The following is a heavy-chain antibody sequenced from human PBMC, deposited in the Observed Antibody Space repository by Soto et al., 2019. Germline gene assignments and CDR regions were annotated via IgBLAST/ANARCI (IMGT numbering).Heavy chain of an antibody. D-gene: IGHD3-10*01. Sequence: QVQLVQSGAEVKKPGASVKVSCKASGYTFTSYGIIWVRQAPGQGLEWMGWISAYNGNTNYAQQLQGRVTMTTDTSTSTACMELRSLRSDDTAVYYCARDVPYYGSGRVTWFDPWGQGTLVTVSS. CDR1: GYTFTSYG. CDR2: ISAYNGNT. V-gene: IGHV1-18*01. J-gene: IGHJ5*02. CDR3: ARDVPYYGSGRVTWFDP.